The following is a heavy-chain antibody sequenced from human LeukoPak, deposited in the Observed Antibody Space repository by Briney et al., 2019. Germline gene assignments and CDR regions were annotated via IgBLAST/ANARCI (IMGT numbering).Heavy chain of an antibody. CDR1: GGSISSGGYY. CDR3: ARGGPGTPPWIPFDY. J-gene: IGHJ4*02. Sequence: SETLTLTCTVSGGSISSGGYYWSWIRQHPGKGLEWIAYIYYSGSTYYNPSLKSRVTISVDTSKNQFSLKLSSVTAADTAVYYCARGGPGTPPWIPFDYWGQGTLVTVSS. D-gene: IGHD5-18*01. V-gene: IGHV4-31*03. CDR2: IYYSGST.